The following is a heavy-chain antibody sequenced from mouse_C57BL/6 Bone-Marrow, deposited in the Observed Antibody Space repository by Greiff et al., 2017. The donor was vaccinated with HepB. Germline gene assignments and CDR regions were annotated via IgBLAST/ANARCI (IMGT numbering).Heavy chain of an antibody. D-gene: IGHD1-1*01. J-gene: IGHJ2*01. CDR1: GFTFSSYA. Sequence: EVQLVESGGGLVKPGGSLKLSCAASGFTFSSYAMSWVRQTPEKRLEWVATISDGGSYTYYPDNVKGRFTISRDNAKNNLYLQMSHLKSEDTAMYYCARDHGPLLRYSFDYWGQGTTLTVSS. CDR2: ISDGGSYT. CDR3: ARDHGPLLRYSFDY. V-gene: IGHV5-4*01.